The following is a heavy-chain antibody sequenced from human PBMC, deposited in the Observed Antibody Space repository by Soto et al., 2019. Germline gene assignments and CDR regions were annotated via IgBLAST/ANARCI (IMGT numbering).Heavy chain of an antibody. J-gene: IGHJ4*02. CDR2: ISGSGGST. Sequence: GGSLRLSCAASGFTFSSYAMSWVRQAPGKGLEWVSAISGSGGSTYYADSVKGRFTISRDNSKNTLYLQMNSLRAEDTAVYYCAKALTYYDFWSGYSAQPNFDYWGQGTLVTISS. CDR3: AKALTYYDFWSGYSAQPNFDY. D-gene: IGHD3-3*01. V-gene: IGHV3-23*01. CDR1: GFTFSSYA.